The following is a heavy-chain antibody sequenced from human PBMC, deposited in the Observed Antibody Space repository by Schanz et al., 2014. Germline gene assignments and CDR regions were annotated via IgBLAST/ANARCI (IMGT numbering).Heavy chain of an antibody. CDR2: SATSGSIR. CDR1: GFDFNSYS. Sequence: EVRLVVSGGGLVQPGGSLRLSCEASGFDFNSYSMNWVRQVPGRGLDWLSYSATSGSIRHYADSVKGRVTISRDNAKNSVSLQMRRLRVEDTAVYYCASGVHVSSLQKGLQFWGRGTLVIVSS. D-gene: IGHD3-10*01. CDR3: ASGVHVSSLQKGLQF. V-gene: IGHV3-48*01. J-gene: IGHJ1*01.